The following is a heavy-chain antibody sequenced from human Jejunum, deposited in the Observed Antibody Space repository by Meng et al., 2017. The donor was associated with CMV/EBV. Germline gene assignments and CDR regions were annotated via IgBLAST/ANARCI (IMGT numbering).Heavy chain of an antibody. D-gene: IGHD3-3*01. CDR2: ISGSGDST. CDR1: GFTFRNYG. V-gene: IGHV3-23*01. CDR3: AKNYDFPD. J-gene: IGHJ4*02. Sequence: VQLWESGGGWVQPGGSLRLSCAASGFTFRNYGMGWVRQAPGKGLEWVSSISGSGDSTNYADSVKGRFTISRDNSKNTLDLQMNSLRADDTAVYYCAKNYDFPDWGQGTLVTVSS.